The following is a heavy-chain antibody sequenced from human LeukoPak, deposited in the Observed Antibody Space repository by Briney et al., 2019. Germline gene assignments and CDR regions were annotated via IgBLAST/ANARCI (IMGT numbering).Heavy chain of an antibody. CDR3: AKLGVGGYGQDY. CDR2: ISGSGGST. CDR1: GFTFSTFA. D-gene: IGHD3-16*01. V-gene: IGHV3-23*01. J-gene: IGHJ4*02. Sequence: GGSLRLSCAASGFTFSTFAMSWVRQAPGKGLEWVSAISGSGGSTCYADSVKGRFTISRDNSENTLHLQMNSLRAEDTAVYYCAKLGVGGYGQDYWGQGTLVTVSS.